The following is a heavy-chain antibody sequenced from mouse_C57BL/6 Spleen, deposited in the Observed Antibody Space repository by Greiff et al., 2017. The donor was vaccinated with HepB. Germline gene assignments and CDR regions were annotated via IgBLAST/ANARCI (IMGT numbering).Heavy chain of an antibody. CDR3: ANNPPEAWFAY. V-gene: IGHV1-74*01. CDR1: GYTFTSYW. CDR2: IHPSDSDT. Sequence: VQLQQPGAELVKPGASVKVSCKASGYTFTSYWMHWVKQRPGQGLEWIGRIHPSDSDTNYNQKFKGKATLTVDKSSSTAYMQLSSLTSEDSAVYYCANNPPEAWFAYWGQGTLVTVSA. J-gene: IGHJ3*01.